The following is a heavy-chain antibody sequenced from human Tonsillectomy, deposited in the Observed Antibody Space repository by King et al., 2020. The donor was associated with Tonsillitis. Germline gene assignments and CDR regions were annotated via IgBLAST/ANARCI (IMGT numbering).Heavy chain of an antibody. J-gene: IGHJ4*02. CDR1: GFTFSTYW. Sequence: VQLVESGGGLVQPGGSLRLSCAASGFTFSTYWMSWVRQAPGKGLEWVANIKQDGSEKYYVGSVRGRFTISRDNAKNSLYLPLNSLRAEDTAVYYCARGGVEGPFGCWGQGNLVTVSS. V-gene: IGHV3-7*03. CDR3: ARGGVEGPFGC. CDR2: IKQDGSEK. D-gene: IGHD3-10*01.